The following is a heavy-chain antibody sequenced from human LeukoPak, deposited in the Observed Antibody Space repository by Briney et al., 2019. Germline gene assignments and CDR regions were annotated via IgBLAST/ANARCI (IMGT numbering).Heavy chain of an antibody. V-gene: IGHV3-74*01. CDR2: INSDGSTT. CDR1: GFTFSSYW. CDR3: ARADSAFPFYI. D-gene: IGHD2/OR15-2a*01. J-gene: IGHJ3*02. Sequence: HAGGSLRLSCAASGFTFSSYWMHWVRQAPGKGLVWVSRINSDGSTTTYADSVKGRFTISRDNAKNTLYLQMNSLRAEDTAVYYCARADSAFPFYIWGQGTMVTVSS.